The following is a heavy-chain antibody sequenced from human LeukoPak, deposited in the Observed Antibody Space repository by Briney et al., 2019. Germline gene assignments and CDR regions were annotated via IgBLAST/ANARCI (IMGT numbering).Heavy chain of an antibody. V-gene: IGHV3-23*01. J-gene: IGHJ5*02. D-gene: IGHD6-13*01. CDR3: AKPRPSYSSSWYDH. Sequence: PSGTLSLTCDVSGASISRGSWWSWVHQPPGKGLEWVSAISGSGGSTYYADSVKGRFTISRDNSKNTLYLQMNSLRAEDTAVYYCAKPRPSYSSSWYDHWGQGTLDTVSS. CDR2: ISGSGGST. CDR1: GASISRGS.